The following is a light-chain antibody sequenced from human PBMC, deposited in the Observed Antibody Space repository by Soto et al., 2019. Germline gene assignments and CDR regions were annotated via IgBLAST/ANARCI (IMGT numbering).Light chain of an antibody. V-gene: IGKV3-11*01. J-gene: IGKJ5*01. Sequence: EIVLTQSPVTLSLSPGERATLSCRASQSVRTYLAWYQVKPGQAPRLLIYDASSRASGVPASFSGSGSGTDFTLTISSLEPEDFALYSCQQRNSWPPITFGQGTRLEIK. CDR1: QSVRTY. CDR2: DAS. CDR3: QQRNSWPPIT.